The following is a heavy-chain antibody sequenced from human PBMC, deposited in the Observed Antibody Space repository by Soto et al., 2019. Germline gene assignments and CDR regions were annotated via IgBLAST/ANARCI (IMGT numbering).Heavy chain of an antibody. J-gene: IGHJ4*02. V-gene: IGHV4-31*03. Sequence: QVQLQESGPGLVKPSQTLSLTCTVSGGSISSGGYYWSWIRQHPGKGLEWIGYIYYSGSTYYNPSLKSRVTISVDTSKNQFSLKLSSVTAADTAVYYCARGQHGDYDSAYGGDGAYWGQGTLVTVSS. CDR1: GGSISSGGYY. CDR3: ARGQHGDYDSAYGGDGAY. CDR2: IYYSGST. D-gene: IGHD4-17*01.